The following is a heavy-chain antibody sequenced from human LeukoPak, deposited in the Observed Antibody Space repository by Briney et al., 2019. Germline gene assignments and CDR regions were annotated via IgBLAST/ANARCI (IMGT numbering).Heavy chain of an antibody. J-gene: IGHJ6*02. CDR3: AKDLYCSGGSCYTALYYYYGMDV. Sequence: GGSLSLSCAASGFTFNSYAMSWVRQAPGKGLEWVSAISGSGGSTYYADSVKGRFTISRDNSKNTLYLQMNSLRAEDTAVYYCAKDLYCSGGSCYTALYYYYGMDVWGQGTTVTVSS. CDR1: GFTFNSYA. D-gene: IGHD2-15*01. V-gene: IGHV3-23*01. CDR2: ISGSGGST.